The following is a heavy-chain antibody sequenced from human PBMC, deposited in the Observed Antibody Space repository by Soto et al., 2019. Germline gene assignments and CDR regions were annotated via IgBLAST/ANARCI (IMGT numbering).Heavy chain of an antibody. J-gene: IGHJ6*02. V-gene: IGHV3-53*01. D-gene: IGHD6-19*01. CDR2: IYSGGST. Sequence: GGSLRLSCAASGFTVSSNYMSWVRQAPGKGLEWVSVIYSGGSTYYADSVNGRFTISSDNSKNTQYLQMNSLRAEDTAVYYCARDSVAGYPYKDGMDVWGQGTTVTVSS. CDR1: GFTVSSNY. CDR3: ARDSVAGYPYKDGMDV.